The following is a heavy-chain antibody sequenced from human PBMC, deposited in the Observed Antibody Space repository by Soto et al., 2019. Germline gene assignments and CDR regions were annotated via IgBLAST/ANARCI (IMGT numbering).Heavy chain of an antibody. J-gene: IGHJ4*02. Sequence: QVQLVQSGAEVKKPGASVKVSCKASGYTFASYAISWMRQAPGQGLEWMGWISAYNGNTNYAQKPXGRVTMTTATSTTTAYMELRSLRSDDTAVYYCARDPPPPDYWGQGTLVTVSS. CDR1: GYTFASYA. V-gene: IGHV1-18*01. CDR2: ISAYNGNT. CDR3: ARDPPPPDY.